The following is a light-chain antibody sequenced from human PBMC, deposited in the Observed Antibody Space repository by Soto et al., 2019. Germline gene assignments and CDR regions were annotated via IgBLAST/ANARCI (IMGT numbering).Light chain of an antibody. Sequence: EIAMTQSPATLSVSPGERATLSCRASQSVGSNLAWYQQKPAQPPRLLIYGASTRATGIPARFSGSGSGTEFTLTISSLQSEDFAVYYCQHYNNWPPWTFGQGTKVDIK. V-gene: IGKV3-15*01. J-gene: IGKJ1*01. CDR3: QHYNNWPPWT. CDR1: QSVGSN. CDR2: GAS.